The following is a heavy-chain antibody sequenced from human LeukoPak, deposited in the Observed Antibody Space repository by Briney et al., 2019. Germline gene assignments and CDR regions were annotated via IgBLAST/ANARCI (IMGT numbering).Heavy chain of an antibody. D-gene: IGHD3-10*01. J-gene: IGHJ4*02. Sequence: SETLSLTCTVSGGSISSSSYYWGWIRQPPGKGLEWIGSIYYSGSTYYNPSLKSRVTISVDTSKNQFSLKLSSVTAADTAVYYCAIGEGGYPNPPPHFWGQGTLVTVSS. CDR1: GGSISSSSYY. CDR3: AIGEGGYPNPPPHF. CDR2: IYYSGST. V-gene: IGHV4-39*07.